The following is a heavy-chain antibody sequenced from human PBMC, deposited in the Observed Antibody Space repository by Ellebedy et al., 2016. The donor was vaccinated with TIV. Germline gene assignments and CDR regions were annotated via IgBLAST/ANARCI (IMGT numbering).Heavy chain of an antibody. V-gene: IGHV3-7*01. CDR3: ATDGSYGDFLSPAHAFEM. CDR1: GFSFRSYW. Sequence: GESLKISCATSGFSFRSYWMSWVRQAPGKGLEWVANINQGGGEKYYVDSVKGRFIISRDNAKNSVYLQMNRVRADDTAVYFCATDGSYGDFLSPAHAFEMWGQGTLVTVSS. D-gene: IGHD4-17*01. CDR2: INQGGGEK. J-gene: IGHJ3*02.